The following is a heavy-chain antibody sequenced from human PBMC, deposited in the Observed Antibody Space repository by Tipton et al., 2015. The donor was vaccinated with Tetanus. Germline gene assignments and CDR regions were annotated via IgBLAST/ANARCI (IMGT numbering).Heavy chain of an antibody. D-gene: IGHD6-13*01. V-gene: IGHV4-34*01. Sequence: TLSLTCAVHGGSFSDNSWSWIRQSPGKGLEWIGEINHAGSTNYNPSLKSRVTISEDTSKNQFSLKLNSVTAADTAVYYCAAAVVRWFDPWGQGTLVTVSS. CDR3: AAAVVRWFDP. J-gene: IGHJ5*02. CDR1: GGSFSDNS. CDR2: INHAGST.